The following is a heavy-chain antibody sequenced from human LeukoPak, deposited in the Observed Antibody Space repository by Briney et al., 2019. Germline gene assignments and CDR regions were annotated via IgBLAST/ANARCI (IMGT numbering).Heavy chain of an antibody. CDR2: ISSDGMNT. J-gene: IGHJ4*02. V-gene: IGHV3-74*01. CDR3: VLLSLTPG. Sequence: GGSLRLSCAASGFTFSTYWMHWVRQVPGKGLVWVSRISSDGMNTNYADSVKGRFTISRDNAKNTLYLQMNSLRVEDTAVYYCVLLSLTPGWGQGTLATVSS. D-gene: IGHD3-10*01. CDR1: GFTFSTYW.